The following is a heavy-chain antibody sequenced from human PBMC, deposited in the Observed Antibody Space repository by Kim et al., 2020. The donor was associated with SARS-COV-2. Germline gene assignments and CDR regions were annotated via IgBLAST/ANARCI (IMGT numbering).Heavy chain of an antibody. J-gene: IGHJ5*02. V-gene: IGHV1-8*01. Sequence: ASVKVSCKVSGYTFTNFDIHWVRQAPGQGLQWMGWMNPNSGNTAYAQKFQDRVSMSRDSSINTAFLELTSLRSEDTAVYFCARALGGSGRPRWFDPWGQG. CDR3: ARALGGSGRPRWFDP. CDR1: GYTFTNFD. CDR2: MNPNSGNT. D-gene: IGHD3-10*01.